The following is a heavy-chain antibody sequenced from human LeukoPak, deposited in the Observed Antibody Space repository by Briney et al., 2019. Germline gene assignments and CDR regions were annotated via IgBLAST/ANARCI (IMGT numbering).Heavy chain of an antibody. V-gene: IGHV4-31*03. CDR2: VTYSGNT. CDR3: ARIAYDALDSYYYGMDV. CDR1: GGSISSGPYY. D-gene: IGHD3-3*01. Sequence: SETLSLTCTVSGGSISSGPYYWIWIRQHPGKGLEWIGYVTYSGNTYYYPALNSRVTVSLDTSKTQFSLKLSSVTAADTAVYYCARIAYDALDSYYYGMDVWGQGTTVTVSS. J-gene: IGHJ6*02.